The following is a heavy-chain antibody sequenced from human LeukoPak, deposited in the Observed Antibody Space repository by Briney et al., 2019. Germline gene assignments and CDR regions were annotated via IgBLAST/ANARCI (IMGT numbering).Heavy chain of an antibody. Sequence: GGSLRLSCAASGFTFSSYEMNWVRQAPGKGLEWVSYISTSGRAIFYADSVKGRFTISRDNAKNSLFLQMNSLRDEDTAVHYCARVPLNDRSGYYFDYWGLGTLVTVSS. J-gene: IGHJ4*02. D-gene: IGHD3-22*01. CDR1: GFTFSSYE. CDR3: ARVPLNDRSGYYFDY. CDR2: ISTSGRAI. V-gene: IGHV3-48*03.